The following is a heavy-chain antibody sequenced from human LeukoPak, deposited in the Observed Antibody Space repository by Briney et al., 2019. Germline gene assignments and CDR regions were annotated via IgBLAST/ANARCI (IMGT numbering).Heavy chain of an antibody. CDR3: ARERGEFGGSYFLDY. CDR1: GYTFTGYY. CDR2: INDGDGNT. V-gene: IGHV1-3*03. J-gene: IGHJ4*02. Sequence: ASVKVSCKASGYTFTGYYMHWVRQAPGQSLEWMGYINDGDGNTKYSQEFQGRVTITRDTSASIVYMELSSLRSEDMAFYYCARERGEFGGSYFLDYWGQGTLVTVSS. D-gene: IGHD1-26*01.